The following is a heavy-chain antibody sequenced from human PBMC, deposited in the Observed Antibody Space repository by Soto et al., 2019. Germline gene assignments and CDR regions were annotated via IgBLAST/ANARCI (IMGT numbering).Heavy chain of an antibody. CDR1: GGNFSSNG. CDR2: IIPTFGTT. J-gene: IGHJ5*02. Sequence: VASVKVSCKXPGGNFSSNGIRWVRQAPGQGPEFMGGIIPTFGTTNYAHKFRGRVTITADESTGTAYMELSSLRSDDTAVYYCAGASDSTWYNWLDPWGQGTLVTVSS. D-gene: IGHD5-18*01. CDR3: AGASDSTWYNWLDP. V-gene: IGHV1-69*13.